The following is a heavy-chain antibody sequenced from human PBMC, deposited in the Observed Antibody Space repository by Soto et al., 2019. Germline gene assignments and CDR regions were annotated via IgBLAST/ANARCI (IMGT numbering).Heavy chain of an antibody. CDR1: GFSLSTSGVG. D-gene: IGHD3-3*01. CDR3: ANHATYYDFWSGKNWFDP. J-gene: IGHJ5*02. CDR2: IYWNDDK. Sequence: QITLKASGPTLVKPTQTLTLTCTFSGFSLSTSGVGVCWIRQPPGKALEWLALIYWNDDKRYSPSLKSRLTITKDTSKNQVVLTMTNMDPVDTATYYCANHATYYDFWSGKNWFDPWGHGTMVTVSS. V-gene: IGHV2-5*01.